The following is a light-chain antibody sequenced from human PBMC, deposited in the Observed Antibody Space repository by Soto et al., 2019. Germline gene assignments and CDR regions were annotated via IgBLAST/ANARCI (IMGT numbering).Light chain of an antibody. J-gene: IGKJ5*01. Sequence: ERVMTHPPATLSVSPCGRVPLSPSASQTVSSNLAWYLQRPGQAPRLLIYGASTRAAGIPATFSGSGSGTEFTLTISSLQSEDFAVYYCQQYYNWPPITFGQGTRLEI. V-gene: IGKV3-15*01. CDR3: QQYYNWPPIT. CDR1: QTVSSN. CDR2: GAS.